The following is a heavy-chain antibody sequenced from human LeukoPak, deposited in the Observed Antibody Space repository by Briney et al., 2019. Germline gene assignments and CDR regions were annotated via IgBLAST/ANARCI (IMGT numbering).Heavy chain of an antibody. D-gene: IGHD3-9*01. CDR1: GFTVISYS. Sequence: GPLRAWCAASGFTVISYSMNWVRQAPGKGLEWVSYISSSSSTIYYADSVKGRFTISRDNAKNSLYLQMNSRRAEDTAVYYCARGNSPHFDWLLRRKYYFDYWGQGTLVTVSS. CDR2: ISSSSSTI. CDR3: ARGNSPHFDWLLRRKYYFDY. J-gene: IGHJ4*02. V-gene: IGHV3-48*01.